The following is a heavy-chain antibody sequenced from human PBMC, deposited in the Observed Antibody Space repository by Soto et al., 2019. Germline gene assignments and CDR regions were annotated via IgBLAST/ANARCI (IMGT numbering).Heavy chain of an antibody. Sequence: QLQLQESGPGLVKPSETLSLTCTVSGGSISSSSYYWGWIRQPPGKGLEWIGSIYYSGSTYYNPSLKSRVTISVDTSKTQFSLKLSSLTAADTAVYYCARHNRMYGSGCYYLFDYWGQGTLVTVSS. J-gene: IGHJ4*02. CDR2: IYYSGST. V-gene: IGHV4-39*01. CDR1: GGSISSSSYY. D-gene: IGHD3-10*01. CDR3: ARHNRMYGSGCYYLFDY.